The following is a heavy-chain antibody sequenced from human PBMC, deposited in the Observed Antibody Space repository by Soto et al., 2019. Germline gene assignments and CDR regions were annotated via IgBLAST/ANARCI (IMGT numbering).Heavy chain of an antibody. CDR2: IYYSGST. J-gene: IGHJ4*02. CDR1: GGSXSSYY. CDR3: ARHAGSNYDILTGYYHFYFDY. Sequence: SETLSLTCTVSGGSXSSYYWSWIRQPPGKGLEWIGYIYYSGSTNYNPSLKSRVTISVDTSKNQFSLKLSSVTAADTAVYYCARHAGSNYDILTGYYHFYFDYWGQGTLVTSPQ. D-gene: IGHD3-9*01. V-gene: IGHV4-59*01.